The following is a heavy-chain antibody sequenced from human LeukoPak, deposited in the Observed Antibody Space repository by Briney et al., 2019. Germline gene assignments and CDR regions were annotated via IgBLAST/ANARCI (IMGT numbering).Heavy chain of an antibody. CDR3: AKDASSYDWWYMDF. Sequence: GGSLRLSCAASGFTFSTYAMSWVRQAPGKGLEWVSVIGGSDGTTRYADSVKGRFTISRDNSKNTLYLEMNSLRAEDTAIYDCAKDASSYDWWYMDFWGKGTTVTISS. V-gene: IGHV3-23*01. CDR1: GFTFSTYA. CDR2: IGGSDGTT. J-gene: IGHJ6*03. D-gene: IGHD2-8*02.